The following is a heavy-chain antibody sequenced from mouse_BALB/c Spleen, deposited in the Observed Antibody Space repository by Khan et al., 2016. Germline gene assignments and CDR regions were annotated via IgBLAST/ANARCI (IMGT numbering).Heavy chain of an antibody. J-gene: IGHJ1*01. Sequence: QSQLVQSGPELKKPGETVKISCRTSGYTFTNYGMNWLKQAPGKDLKWMGWMNTYTGEPTYADDFKGRFAFSLKTSARTAYLQINNLKNEDTATYFCARDYDYDGDWYFDVWGAGTTVTVSS. CDR2: MNTYTGEP. D-gene: IGHD2-4*01. CDR3: ARDYDYDGDWYFDV. CDR1: GYTFTNYG. V-gene: IGHV9-3-1*01.